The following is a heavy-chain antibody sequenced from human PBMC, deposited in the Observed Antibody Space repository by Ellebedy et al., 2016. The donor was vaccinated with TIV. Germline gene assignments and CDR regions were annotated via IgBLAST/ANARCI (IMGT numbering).Heavy chain of an antibody. D-gene: IGHD2-15*01. Sequence: GESLKISXAASGFTFSSYGMHWVRQAPGKGLEWVAVIWYDGSNKYYADSVKGRFTISRDNSKNTLYLQMNSLRAEDTAVYYCARDGGVDAFDIWGQGTMVTVSS. CDR1: GFTFSSYG. CDR2: IWYDGSNK. CDR3: ARDGGVDAFDI. J-gene: IGHJ3*02. V-gene: IGHV3-33*01.